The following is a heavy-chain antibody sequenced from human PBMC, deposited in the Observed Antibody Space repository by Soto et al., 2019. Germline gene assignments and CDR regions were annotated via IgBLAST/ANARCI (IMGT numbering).Heavy chain of an antibody. J-gene: IGHJ4*02. CDR2: IIPIFGTA. Sequence: ASVKVSCKASGGTFSSYAISWVRQAPGQGLEWMGGIIPIFGTANYAQKFQGRVTITADESTSTAYMELSSLRSEDTAVYYCASGRLRLGELSLSSRWGQGTLVTISS. V-gene: IGHV1-69*13. CDR1: GGTFSSYA. CDR3: ASGRLRLGELSLSSR. D-gene: IGHD3-16*02.